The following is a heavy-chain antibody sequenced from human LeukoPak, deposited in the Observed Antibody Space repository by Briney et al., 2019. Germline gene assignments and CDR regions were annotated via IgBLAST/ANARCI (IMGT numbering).Heavy chain of an antibody. CDR3: ARDLGSYRIGFDP. CDR2: INLNSGGT. J-gene: IGHJ5*02. D-gene: IGHD3-16*02. Sequence: GASVKVSCKASGYTFTGSYMHWVRQAPGQGLEWMGWINLNSGGTNYAQKFQGRVTMTRDTSISTAYMELSRLRSDDTAVYYCARDLGSYRIGFDPWGQGTLVTVSS. CDR1: GYTFTGSY. V-gene: IGHV1-2*02.